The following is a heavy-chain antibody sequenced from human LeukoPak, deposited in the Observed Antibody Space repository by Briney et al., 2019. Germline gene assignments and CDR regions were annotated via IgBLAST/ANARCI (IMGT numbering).Heavy chain of an antibody. CDR2: IYYSGST. Sequence: SETLSLTCTVSGGSIRSYYWSWIRQPPGKGLEWIGYIYYSGSTNYNPSLKSRVTISIDTSKNQFSLKLSSVTAADTAVYYCVRQGPAYSSSPVWFDPWGQGTLVTVSS. CDR1: GGSIRSYY. CDR3: VRQGPAYSSSPVWFDP. J-gene: IGHJ5*02. V-gene: IGHV4-59*08. D-gene: IGHD6-6*01.